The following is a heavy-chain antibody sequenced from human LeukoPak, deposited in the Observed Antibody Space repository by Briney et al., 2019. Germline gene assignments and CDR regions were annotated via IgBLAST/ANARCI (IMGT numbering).Heavy chain of an antibody. Sequence: GGSLRLSCAAPGFTFTSYWMSWVRQAPGKGLEWVANIKQDGSEKYYVDSVKGRFTISRDNAKNSLYLQMNSLRAADTAVYYCARRRYYYDSSGYYYQTYYFDYWGQGTLVTVSS. D-gene: IGHD3-22*01. J-gene: IGHJ4*02. CDR3: ARRRYYYDSSGYYYQTYYFDY. CDR1: GFTFTSYW. V-gene: IGHV3-7*01. CDR2: IKQDGSEK.